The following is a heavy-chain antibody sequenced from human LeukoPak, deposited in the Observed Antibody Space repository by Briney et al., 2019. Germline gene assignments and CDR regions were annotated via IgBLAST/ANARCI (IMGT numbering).Heavy chain of an antibody. CDR2: IKSKTDGGTT. CDR1: GFTFSNAW. CDR3: ARDFGVGNHYYMDV. J-gene: IGHJ6*03. V-gene: IGHV3-15*01. Sequence: GESLRLSCAASGFTFSNAWMSWVRQAPGKGLEWVGRIKSKTDGGTTDYAAPVKGRFTISRDDSEKTVYVLMNSLKTEDTAVYYCARDFGVGNHYYMDVWGKGTTVTVSS. D-gene: IGHD3-3*01.